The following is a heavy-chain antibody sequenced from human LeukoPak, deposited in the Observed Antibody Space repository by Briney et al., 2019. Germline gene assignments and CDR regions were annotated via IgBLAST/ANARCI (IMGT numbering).Heavy chain of an antibody. Sequence: ASVKVSCKASGYTFTSYAMNWVRQAPGQGLEWMGWINTNTGNPTYAQGFTGRFVFSLDTSVSTAYLQISSLKAEDTAVYYCARDQRSLYDFWIFYYYYMDVWGKGTTVTVSS. V-gene: IGHV7-4-1*02. J-gene: IGHJ6*03. CDR1: GYTFTSYA. CDR3: ARDQRSLYDFWIFYYYYMDV. CDR2: INTNTGNP. D-gene: IGHD3-3*01.